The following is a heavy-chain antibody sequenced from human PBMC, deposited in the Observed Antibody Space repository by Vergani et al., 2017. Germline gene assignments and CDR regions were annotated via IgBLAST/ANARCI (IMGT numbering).Heavy chain of an antibody. D-gene: IGHD3-10*02. CDR2: IYYSGST. V-gene: IGHV4-61*10. J-gene: IGHJ3*02. CDR1: GGSISSGGYY. CDR3: ATGQWSGDAFDI. Sequence: QVQLQESGPGLVKPSQTLSLTCTVSGGSISSGGYYWSWIRQPAGKGLEWIGYIYYSGSTNYNPSLKSRVTISVDTSKNQFSLKLSSVTAADTAVYYCATGQWSGDAFDIWGQGTMVTVSS.